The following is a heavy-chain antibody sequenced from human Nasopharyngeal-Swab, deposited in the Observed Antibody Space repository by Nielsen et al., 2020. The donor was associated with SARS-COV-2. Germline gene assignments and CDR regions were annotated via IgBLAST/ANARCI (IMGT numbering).Heavy chain of an antibody. CDR2: IYPGDSDT. V-gene: IGHV5-51*01. CDR3: ARHWSDPGNWFDP. J-gene: IGHJ5*02. CDR1: GYSFTSYW. Sequence: GESLKISCKGSGYSFTSYWIGWVRQMPGKGLEWVGIIYPGDSDTRYSPSFQGQVTISADKSISTAYLQWSSLKASDTAMYYCARHWSDPGNWFDPWGQGTLVTVSS.